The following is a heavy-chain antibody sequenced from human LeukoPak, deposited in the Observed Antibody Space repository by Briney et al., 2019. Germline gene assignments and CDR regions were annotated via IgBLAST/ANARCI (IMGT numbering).Heavy chain of an antibody. D-gene: IGHD3-22*01. J-gene: IGHJ4*02. CDR3: ARFTVHYYDSSGYDY. Sequence: SVKASCKASGYTFTSFGISWLRQAPGQGVGGMGWISAYNGNTNYAQKLQGRVTMTTDTSTSTAYMELRSLRSDDTAVYYCARFTVHYYDSSGYDYWGQGTLVTVSS. CDR1: GYTFTSFG. V-gene: IGHV1-18*01. CDR2: ISAYNGNT.